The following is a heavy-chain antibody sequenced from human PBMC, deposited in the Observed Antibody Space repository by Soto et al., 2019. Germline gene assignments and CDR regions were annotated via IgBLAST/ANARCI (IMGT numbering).Heavy chain of an antibody. Sequence: SETLSLTCTVSGGSISSYYWSWIRQPPGKGLEWIGYIYYSGSTNYNPSLKSRVTISVDTSKNQFSLKLSSVTAADTAVYYCARFEISSGYYYSYYYGMDVWGQATTVTVSS. CDR3: ARFEISSGYYYSYYYGMDV. V-gene: IGHV4-59*01. CDR2: IYYSGST. D-gene: IGHD3-22*01. CDR1: GGSISSYY. J-gene: IGHJ6*02.